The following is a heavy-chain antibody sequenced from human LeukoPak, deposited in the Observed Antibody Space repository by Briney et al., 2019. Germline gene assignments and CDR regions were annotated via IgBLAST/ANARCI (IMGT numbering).Heavy chain of an antibody. CDR2: ISYDGSNK. J-gene: IGHJ4*02. D-gene: IGHD3-22*01. CDR3: AKLNYYDSSGYSYDDY. CDR1: GFTFSSYG. Sequence: GGSLRLSCAASGFTFSSYGMHWARQAPGKGLEWVAVISYDGSNKYYADSVKGRFTISRDNSKNTLYLQMNSLRAEDTAVYYCAKLNYYDSSGYSYDDYWGQGTLVTVSS. V-gene: IGHV3-30*18.